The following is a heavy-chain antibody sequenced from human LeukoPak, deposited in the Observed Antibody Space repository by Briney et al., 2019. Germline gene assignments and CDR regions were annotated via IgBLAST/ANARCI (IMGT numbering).Heavy chain of an antibody. CDR2: IYTSGST. V-gene: IGHV4-61*02. CDR1: GGSISSGGYS. CDR3: ARETRFEYSSSSGFDY. Sequence: PSETLSLTCTVSGGSISSGGYSWSWIRQPAGKGLEWIGRIYTSGSTNYNPSLKSRVTISVDSSKNQFSLKLSSVTAADTAVYYCARETRFEYSSSSGFDYWGQGTLVTVSS. D-gene: IGHD6-6*01. J-gene: IGHJ4*02.